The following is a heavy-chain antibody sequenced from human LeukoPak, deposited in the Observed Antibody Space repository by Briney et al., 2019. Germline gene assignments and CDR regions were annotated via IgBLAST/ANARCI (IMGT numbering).Heavy chain of an antibody. J-gene: IGHJ5*02. V-gene: IGHV3-21*01. CDR1: GFTFSSYS. Sequence: PGGSLRLSCAASGFTFSSYSMNWVRQAPGKGLEWVSSISRSSNYKYYADSVKGRFTISRDNAKNSLYLQMNSLRAEDTAVYFCAKGDKMLTWRRTYNRFDPWGQGTLVTVSS. CDR3: AKGDKMLTWRRTYNRFDP. D-gene: IGHD3-16*01. CDR2: ISRSSNYK.